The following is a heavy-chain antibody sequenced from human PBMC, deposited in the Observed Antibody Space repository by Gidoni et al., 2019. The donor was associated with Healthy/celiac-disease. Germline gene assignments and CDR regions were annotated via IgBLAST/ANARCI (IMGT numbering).Heavy chain of an antibody. CDR2: IRYDGSNK. Sequence: QVQLVESGGGVVQPGGSLRLSCAASGSTFSSYGMHWVRQAPGKGLGWVAFIRYDGSNKYYADSVKGRFTISRDNSKNTLYLQMNSLRAEDTAVYYCAKDGGDGYNYYYWGQGTLVTVSS. CDR1: GSTFSSYG. D-gene: IGHD5-12*01. J-gene: IGHJ4*02. CDR3: AKDGGDGYNYYY. V-gene: IGHV3-30*02.